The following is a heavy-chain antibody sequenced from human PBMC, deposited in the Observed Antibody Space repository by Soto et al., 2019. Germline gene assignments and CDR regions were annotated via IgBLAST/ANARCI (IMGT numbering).Heavy chain of an antibody. CDR3: AKATTNGGWFNPFDS. CDR2: LSGSGTST. V-gene: IGHV3-23*01. CDR1: GFTFSNYN. Sequence: PGGSLRLSCVASGFTFSNYNMNWVRQAPGKGLEWVSGLSGSGTSTYYAGSVKGRFTISRDNSRNTLFLQMNSLTADDTAVYYCAKATTNGGWFNPFDSWGQGALVTVSS. D-gene: IGHD6-19*01. J-gene: IGHJ4*02.